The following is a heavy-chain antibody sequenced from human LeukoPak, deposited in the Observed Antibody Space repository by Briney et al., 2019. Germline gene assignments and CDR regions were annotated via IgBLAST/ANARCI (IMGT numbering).Heavy chain of an antibody. CDR2: FDPEDGET. CDR1: GYTLTELS. V-gene: IGHV1-24*01. CDR3: ATDRRWELRLGFDP. Sequence: ASVKVSCKVSGYTLTELSMHWVRPAPGKGREWMGGFDPEDGETIHAQKFQGRVTMTEDTSTDTAYMELSSLRSEDTAVYYCATDRRWELRLGFDPWGQGTLVTVSS. D-gene: IGHD1-26*01. J-gene: IGHJ5*02.